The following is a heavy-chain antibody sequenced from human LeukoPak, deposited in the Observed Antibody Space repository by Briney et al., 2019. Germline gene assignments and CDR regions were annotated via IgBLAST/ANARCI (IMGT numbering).Heavy chain of an antibody. Sequence: GGSLRLSCAASGFSFSTYGMHWVRQAPGKGLEWVAVIRYDGSKKYYADSVKGRFTISGDNSKNTLYLQMNSLRAEDTAVYYCARRSGIAVAGAFDYWGQGTLVTVSS. J-gene: IGHJ4*02. D-gene: IGHD6-19*01. V-gene: IGHV3-33*01. CDR3: ARRSGIAVAGAFDY. CDR2: IRYDGSKK. CDR1: GFSFSTYG.